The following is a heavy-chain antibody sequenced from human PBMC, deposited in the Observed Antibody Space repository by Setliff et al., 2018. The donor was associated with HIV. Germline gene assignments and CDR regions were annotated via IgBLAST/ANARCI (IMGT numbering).Heavy chain of an antibody. J-gene: IGHJ5*02. CDR2: INAGNGIT. Sequence: ASVKVSCKASGYTFSTYAIHWVRQAPGQRLEWMGWINAGNGITKYSQKLQGRVTFTRDTFASTAYMELSSLRSEDTAVYYCARPVGAMGFDPWDQGTLVTVSS. D-gene: IGHD1-26*01. V-gene: IGHV1-3*01. CDR1: GYTFSTYA. CDR3: ARPVGAMGFDP.